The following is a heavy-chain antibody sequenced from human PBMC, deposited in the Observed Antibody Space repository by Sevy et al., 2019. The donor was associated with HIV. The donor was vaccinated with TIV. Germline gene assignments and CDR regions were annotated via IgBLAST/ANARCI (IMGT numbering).Heavy chain of an antibody. CDR2: VYPGDSDT. D-gene: IGHD1-1*01. Sequence: GESLKISCKDSGYNFGNHWIGWVRQMPGKGLEWMGIVYPGDSDTRYSPSFQGQVTISVDKSTTTAYLQWNSLKASDTAMYHCARHSGTSTAGPNAFDIWGQGTMVTVSS. CDR1: GYNFGNHW. CDR3: ARHSGTSTAGPNAFDI. J-gene: IGHJ3*02. V-gene: IGHV5-51*01.